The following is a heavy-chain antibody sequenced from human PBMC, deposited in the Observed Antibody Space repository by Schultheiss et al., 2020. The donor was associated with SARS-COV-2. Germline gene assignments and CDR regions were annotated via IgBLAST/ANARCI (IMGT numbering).Heavy chain of an antibody. V-gene: IGHV3-23*01. CDR3: AKEGGDYYYDSSGNIESRYYFDY. Sequence: GGSLRLSCAASGFTFSSYAMSWVRQAPGKGLEWVSAISGSGGSTYYADSVKGRFTISRDNSKNTLYLQMNSLRAEDTAVYYCAKEGGDYYYDSSGNIESRYYFDYWGQGTLVTVSS. CDR2: ISGSGGST. D-gene: IGHD3-22*01. J-gene: IGHJ4*02. CDR1: GFTFSSYA.